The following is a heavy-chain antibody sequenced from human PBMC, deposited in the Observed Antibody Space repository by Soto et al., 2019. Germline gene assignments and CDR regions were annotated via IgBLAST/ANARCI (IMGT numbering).Heavy chain of an antibody. CDR1: GGSISSGDYY. CDR2: LYHSGST. J-gene: IGHJ5*02. CDR3: ARERPDGARLDP. D-gene: IGHD6-6*01. V-gene: IGHV4-30-4*01. Sequence: QVQLQESGPGLVKPSQTLSLTCTVSGGSISSGDYYWSWIRQPPGKGLEWIGYLYHSGSTYYTPSPESRXTRSVDTSKNQFSLKLSSVTAADTAVYYCARERPDGARLDPWGQGTLVTVSS.